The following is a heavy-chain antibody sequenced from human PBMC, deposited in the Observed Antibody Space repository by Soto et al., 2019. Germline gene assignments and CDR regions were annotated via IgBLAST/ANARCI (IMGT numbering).Heavy chain of an antibody. CDR1: GYTFTRSG. Sequence: ASVKVSCKASGYTFTRSGISWVRQAPGQGLEWMGWISTYNGDTNYAQTFQGRVTMTTDTSTSTVYMELRSLRSDDTAVYYCARDCVAPYYSYVMDVWGQGTPVTVSS. CDR2: ISTYNGDT. V-gene: IGHV1-18*01. D-gene: IGHD5-12*01. CDR3: ARDCVAPYYSYVMDV. J-gene: IGHJ6*02.